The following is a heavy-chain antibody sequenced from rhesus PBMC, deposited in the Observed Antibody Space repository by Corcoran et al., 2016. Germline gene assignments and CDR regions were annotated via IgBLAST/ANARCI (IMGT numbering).Heavy chain of an antibody. CDR2: ISGSSGST. CDR1: GYSISSGYY. Sequence: QVQLQESGPGLVKPSETLSLTCAVSGYSISSGYYWGWFRQPPGKGRGYIWYISGSSGSTYYNPSLKSRVTISKDTSKNQFSLKLSSVTAADTAVYYCARESDRGGRLTAPLDYWGQGVLVTVSS. J-gene: IGHJ4*01. CDR3: ARESDRGGRLTAPLDY. V-gene: IGHV4-99*02. D-gene: IGHD2-15*01.